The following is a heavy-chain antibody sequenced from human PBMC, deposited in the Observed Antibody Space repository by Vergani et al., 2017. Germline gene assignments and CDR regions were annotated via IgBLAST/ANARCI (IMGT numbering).Heavy chain of an antibody. J-gene: IGHJ6*02. CDR2: IYYSGST. CDR3: ARDQYYDFWSGYGEPHYGMDV. CDR1: GGSISSYY. Sequence: QVQLQESGPGLVKPSETLSLTCTVSGGSISSYYWSWIRQPPGKGLEWIGYIYYSGSTNYNPSLKSRVTISVDTSKNQFSLKLSSVTAADTAVYYCARDQYYDFWSGYGEPHYGMDVWGQGTTVTVSS. V-gene: IGHV4-59*12. D-gene: IGHD3-3*01.